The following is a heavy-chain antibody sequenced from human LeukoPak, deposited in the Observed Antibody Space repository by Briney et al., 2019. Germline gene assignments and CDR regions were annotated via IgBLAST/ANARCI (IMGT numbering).Heavy chain of an antibody. V-gene: IGHV4-34*01. D-gene: IGHD5-18*01. CDR2: INHSGST. CDR1: GGSFSGYY. Sequence: KPSETLSLTCAVYGGSFSGYYWSWIRQPPGKGLEWIGEINHSGSTYYNPSLKSRVTISVDTSTNQFSLKLSSVTAADTAVYYCARQPQLWLQYYFDYWGQGTLVTVSS. J-gene: IGHJ4*02. CDR3: ARQPQLWLQYYFDY.